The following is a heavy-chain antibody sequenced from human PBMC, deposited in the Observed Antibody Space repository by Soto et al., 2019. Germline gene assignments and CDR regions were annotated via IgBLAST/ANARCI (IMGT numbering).Heavy chain of an antibody. J-gene: IGHJ5*02. CDR3: ATGWFGHRFDP. CDR1: GGSFSGYY. Sequence: QVQLQQWGAGLLKPSETLSLTCAVYGGSFSGYYWSWIRQPPGKGLEWIGEINHSGSTNYNPSLKSRVTISEDTSKNQFTLKLSSVTAADTAVYYCATGWFGHRFDPWGQGTLVTVSS. V-gene: IGHV4-34*01. CDR2: INHSGST. D-gene: IGHD3-16*01.